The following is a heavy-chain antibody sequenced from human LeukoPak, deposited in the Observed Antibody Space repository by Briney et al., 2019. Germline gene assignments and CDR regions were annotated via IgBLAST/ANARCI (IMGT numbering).Heavy chain of an antibody. CDR2: ISSSSSYI. J-gene: IGHJ3*02. D-gene: IGHD1-26*01. CDR1: GFTFSSYS. CDR3: ARDRVVGAIDAFDI. V-gene: IGHV3-21*01. Sequence: GGSLRLSCAASGFTFSSYSMNWVRQAPGKGLEWVSSISSSSSYIYYADSVKGRFTIPRDNAKNSPYLQMNSLRAEDTAVYYCARDRVVGAIDAFDIWGQGTMVTVSS.